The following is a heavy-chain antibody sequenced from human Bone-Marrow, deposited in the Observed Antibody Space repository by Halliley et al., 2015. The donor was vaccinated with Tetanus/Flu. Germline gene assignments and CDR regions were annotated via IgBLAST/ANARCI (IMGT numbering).Heavy chain of an antibody. D-gene: IGHD6-19*01. CDR3: AKDGSGYTSGWYYFDY. CDR2: ISIGNSYI. V-gene: IGHV3-21*01. J-gene: IGHJ4*02. Sequence: ISIGNSYIFYADSVKGRFTISRDNAKNSLYLQMNSLRAEDTAVYYCAKDGSGYTSGWYYFDYWGQGTLVTVSS.